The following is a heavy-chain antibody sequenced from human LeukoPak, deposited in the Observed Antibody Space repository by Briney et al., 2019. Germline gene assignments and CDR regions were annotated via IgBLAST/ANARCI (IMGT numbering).Heavy chain of an antibody. CDR2: IYYSGST. Sequence: PSETLSLTCAVYGGSFSGYYWSWIRQPPGKGLEWIGSIYYSGSTYYNPSLKSRVTISVDTSKNQFSLKLSSVTAADTAVYYCARDTRVGATPFDYWGQGTLVTVSS. CDR3: ARDTRVGATPFDY. V-gene: IGHV4-34*01. CDR1: GGSFSGYY. J-gene: IGHJ4*02. D-gene: IGHD1-26*01.